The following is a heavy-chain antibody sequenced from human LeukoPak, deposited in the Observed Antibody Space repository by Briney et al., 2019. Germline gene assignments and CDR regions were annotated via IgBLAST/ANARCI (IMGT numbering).Heavy chain of an antibody. Sequence: ASLKVSCKTSVYTFTPYYMHWVRQAPGHGLEWMGWINPNSGGTNYAQKFQGRVTMTRDTSISTDYMELSRLRSDDTAVYYCARDFMIVVVDDAFDIWGQGTMVTVSS. CDR1: VYTFTPYY. V-gene: IGHV1-2*02. CDR3: ARDFMIVVVDDAFDI. D-gene: IGHD3-22*01. CDR2: INPNSGGT. J-gene: IGHJ3*02.